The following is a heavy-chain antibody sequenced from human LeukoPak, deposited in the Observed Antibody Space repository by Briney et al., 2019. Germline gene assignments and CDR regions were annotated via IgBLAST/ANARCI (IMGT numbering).Heavy chain of an antibody. V-gene: IGHV3-23*01. Sequence: AGSLRLSCAASGFTFSSYALSWVRQPPGKGLEWVSDIGGSGGSTYYADSVKGRFTISRDNSKNTVYLQMSSLRAEDTAVYYCAKARQWELPSFDYWGQGTLVTVSS. CDR1: GFTFSSYA. CDR3: AKARQWELPSFDY. J-gene: IGHJ4*02. CDR2: IGGSGGST. D-gene: IGHD1-26*01.